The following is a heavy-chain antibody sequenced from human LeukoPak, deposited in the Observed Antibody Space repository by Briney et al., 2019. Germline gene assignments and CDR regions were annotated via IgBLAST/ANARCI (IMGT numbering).Heavy chain of an antibody. Sequence: TGGSLRLSCAASGFTFSSYAMNWVRQAPGKGLEWVSAISGSGGSTYYADSVKGRFTISRDNSKNTLYLQMNSLRAEDTAVYYCAKEILRYFDWLSPYNWFDPWGQGTLVTVSS. D-gene: IGHD3-9*01. CDR3: AKEILRYFDWLSPYNWFDP. CDR1: GFTFSSYA. CDR2: ISGSGGST. V-gene: IGHV3-23*01. J-gene: IGHJ5*02.